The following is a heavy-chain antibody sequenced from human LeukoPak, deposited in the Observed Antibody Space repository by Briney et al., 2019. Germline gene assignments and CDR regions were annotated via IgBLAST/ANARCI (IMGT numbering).Heavy chain of an antibody. CDR3: AKKRPGDTLASFDY. Sequence: GGSLRLSCVISGYTFTHYGFHWVRQAPGKALEWVAYISYDGNNKYEDSVKGRFTISRDNSKNTLYLQMNSLTAEDTAVYYCAKKRPGDTLASFDYWGQGTLVTVSS. CDR1: GYTFTHYG. CDR2: ISYDGNN. V-gene: IGHV3-30*18. J-gene: IGHJ4*02. D-gene: IGHD2-2*02.